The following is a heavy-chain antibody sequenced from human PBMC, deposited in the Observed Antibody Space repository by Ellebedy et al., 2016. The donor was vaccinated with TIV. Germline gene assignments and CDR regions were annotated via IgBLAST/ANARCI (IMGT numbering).Heavy chain of an antibody. D-gene: IGHD6-19*01. CDR2: INPYSGGT. CDR3: ARDLRAVAGRFDY. Sequence: ASVKVSCKASGYTFTSYGISWVRQAPGQGLEWMGWINPYSGGTNYAQKFQGRVTMTRDTSTSIVYMELRSLRSDDTAVYYCARDLRAVAGRFDYWGQGTLVTVSS. J-gene: IGHJ4*02. V-gene: IGHV1-18*01. CDR1: GYTFTSYG.